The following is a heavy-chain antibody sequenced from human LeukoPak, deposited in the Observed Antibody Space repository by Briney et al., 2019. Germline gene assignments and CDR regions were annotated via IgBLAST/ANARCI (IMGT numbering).Heavy chain of an antibody. CDR1: GFTFSSYW. V-gene: IGHV3-74*03. J-gene: IGHJ4*02. Sequence: GGSLRLSCAASGFTFSSYWMHWVRQAPGKRLVWVSRINSDGSSITYADSVKGRFTISRDNAKNTLYLQMNSLRVEDTAVYYCAREGRVSGYDFDCWGQGTLVTVSS. D-gene: IGHD5-12*01. CDR2: INSDGSSI. CDR3: AREGRVSGYDFDC.